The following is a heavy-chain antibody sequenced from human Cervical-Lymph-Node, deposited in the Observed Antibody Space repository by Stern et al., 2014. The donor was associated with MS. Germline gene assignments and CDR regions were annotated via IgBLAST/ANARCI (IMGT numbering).Heavy chain of an antibody. Sequence: EVQLVESGAEVKKPGESLKISCKTAGYSFTNYWIGWGRQMPGKGLVWMGIIYPSDSDTRYSPSFQGQVIISADKSIGTAYLQWRSLKASDSGIYYCARGAPPENWGQGTLVTVSS. D-gene: IGHD1-26*01. J-gene: IGHJ4*02. CDR1: GYSFTNYW. CDR2: IYPSDSDT. V-gene: IGHV5-51*03. CDR3: ARGAPPEN.